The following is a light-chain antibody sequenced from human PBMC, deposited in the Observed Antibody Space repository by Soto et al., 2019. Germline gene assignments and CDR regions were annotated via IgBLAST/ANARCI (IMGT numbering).Light chain of an antibody. V-gene: IGKV3-11*01. CDR1: QSVGTS. J-gene: IGKJ4*01. Sequence: DIVLTQSPATLSLSPGERATLSCRASQSVGTSLAWFQHKPGQAPRLLLYAASNRAAGIPVRFSGSGSGTDFTLTISSLEPEDFAVYYCQQRNIWLTFGGGTKVEIK. CDR2: AAS. CDR3: QQRNIWLT.